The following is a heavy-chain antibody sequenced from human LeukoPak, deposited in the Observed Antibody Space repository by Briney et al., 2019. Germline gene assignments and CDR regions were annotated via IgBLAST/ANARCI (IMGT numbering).Heavy chain of an antibody. D-gene: IGHD6-6*01. CDR2: IYYSGST. J-gene: IGHJ5*02. Sequence: PSQTLSLTCTVSGGSISSGGYYWSWIRQHPGKGLEWIGYIYYSGSTYYNPSLKSRVTISVDTSKNQFSLKLSSVTAADTAVHYCARGPDSSSSNWFDPWGQGTLVTVSS. CDR3: ARGPDSSSSNWFDP. V-gene: IGHV4-31*03. CDR1: GGSISSGGYY.